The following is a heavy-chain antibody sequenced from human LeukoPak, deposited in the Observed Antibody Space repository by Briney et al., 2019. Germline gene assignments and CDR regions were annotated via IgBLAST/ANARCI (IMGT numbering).Heavy chain of an antibody. Sequence: GGSLRLSCAASGFTFSSYWMHWVRHTPGKGLVWVSRIKGNGSSTSYADSVKGRFTISRDNAKNTLYLQMNSLRAEDTAVYYCARDGYSFGHDFDYWGQGTLVTVSS. CDR2: IKGNGSST. J-gene: IGHJ4*02. CDR1: GFTFSSYW. CDR3: ARDGYSFGHDFDY. D-gene: IGHD5-18*01. V-gene: IGHV3-74*01.